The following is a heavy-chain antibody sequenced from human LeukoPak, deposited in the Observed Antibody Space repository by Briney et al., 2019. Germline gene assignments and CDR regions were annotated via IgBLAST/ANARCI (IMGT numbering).Heavy chain of an antibody. J-gene: IGHJ6*02. CDR2: ISGSGGST. V-gene: IGHV3-23*01. Sequence: GGSLRLSCAASGFIVSSNYMSWVRQAPGKGLEWVSAISGSGGSTYYADSVKGRFTISRDNSKNTLYLQMNSLRAEDTAVYYCAKQIESDYYYYYGMDVWGQGTTVTVSS. CDR1: GFIVSSNY. CDR3: AKQIESDYYYYYGMDV.